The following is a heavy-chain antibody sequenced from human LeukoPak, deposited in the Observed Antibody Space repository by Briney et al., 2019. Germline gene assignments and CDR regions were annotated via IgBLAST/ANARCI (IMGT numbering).Heavy chain of an antibody. J-gene: IGHJ4*02. CDR3: AKGPRGYDSSGPTHY. CDR2: ISGSGGST. V-gene: IGHV3-23*01. CDR1: GFTFSSYA. Sequence: GGSLRLSCAASGFTFSSYAMSWVRQAPGKGLEWVSAISGSGGSTYYADSVKGRFTISRDNSKNTLYLQMNSLRAEDTAVYYCAKGPRGYDSSGPTHYWGQGTLVTVSS. D-gene: IGHD3-22*01.